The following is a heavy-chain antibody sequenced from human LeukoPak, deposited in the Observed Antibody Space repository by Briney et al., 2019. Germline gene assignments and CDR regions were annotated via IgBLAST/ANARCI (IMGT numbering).Heavy chain of an antibody. CDR2: ISSSSSYI. CDR1: GFTFSSYS. D-gene: IGHD5-24*01. V-gene: IGHV3-21*04. J-gene: IGHJ4*02. CDR3: ARLRWLQFGYFDY. Sequence: GGSLRLSCAASGFTFSSYSMNWVRQAPGKGLEWVSSISSSSSYIYYADSVKGRFTISRDNAKNSLYLQMNSLRAEDTAVYYCARLRWLQFGYFDYWGQGTLVTVSS.